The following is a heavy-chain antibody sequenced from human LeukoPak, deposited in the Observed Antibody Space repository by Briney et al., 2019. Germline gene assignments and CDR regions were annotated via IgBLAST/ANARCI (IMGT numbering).Heavy chain of an antibody. Sequence: ASVKVSCKASGYTFTSYGISWVRQAPGQGLEWMGWISVYNGHANYAQRLQGRVTMTTDTSTSTAYMELRNLRSDDTAVYFCARVTYGSSDYFDYWGQGTLVTVSS. CDR3: ARVTYGSSDYFDY. J-gene: IGHJ4*02. CDR2: ISVYNGHA. CDR1: GYTFTSYG. V-gene: IGHV1-18*01. D-gene: IGHD3-10*01.